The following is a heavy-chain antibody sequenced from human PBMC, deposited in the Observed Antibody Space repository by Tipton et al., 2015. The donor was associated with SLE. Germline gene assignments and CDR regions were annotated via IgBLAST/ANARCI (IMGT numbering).Heavy chain of an antibody. J-gene: IGHJ6*02. D-gene: IGHD3-10*01. Sequence: LRLSCTVSGGSISSHYWSWIRQPPGKGLEWIGYIYTSGSTNYNPSLKSRVTISVDTSKNQFSLKLSSVTAADTAVYYCARDPYGSGSYLYYGMDVWGQGTTVIVSS. CDR3: ARDPYGSGSYLYYGMDV. V-gene: IGHV4-4*09. CDR2: IYTSGST. CDR1: GGSISSHY.